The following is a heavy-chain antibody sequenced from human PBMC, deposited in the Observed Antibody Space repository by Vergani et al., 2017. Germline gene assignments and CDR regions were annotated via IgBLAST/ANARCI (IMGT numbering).Heavy chain of an antibody. D-gene: IGHD1-26*01. CDR2: ISWNSGSI. CDR1: GFTFDDYA. Sequence: EVQLVESGGGLVQPGRSLRLSCAASGFTFDDYAMHWVRQAPGKGLEWVSGISWNSGSIGYADSVKGRFTISRDNAKNSLYLQMNSLRAEDTALYYCARSGVGAPGGEWFDPWGQGTLVTVSS. CDR3: ARSGVGAPGGEWFDP. V-gene: IGHV3-9*01. J-gene: IGHJ5*02.